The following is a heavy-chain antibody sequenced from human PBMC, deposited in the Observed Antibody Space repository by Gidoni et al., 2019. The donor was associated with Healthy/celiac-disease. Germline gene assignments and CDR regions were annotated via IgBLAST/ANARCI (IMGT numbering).Heavy chain of an antibody. CDR1: GFTFGDYA. D-gene: IGHD1-7*01. CDR2: IRSKAYGGTK. V-gene: IGHV3-49*05. Sequence: EVQLVESGGGLVKPGRSLRLSCTASGFTFGDYAMSWFRQVPGKGLEWVGFIRSKAYGGTKEYAASVKGRFTISRDDSKSIAYLKMNSLKTEDTAVYYCTREAFNWNSNDYWGQGTLVTVSS. J-gene: IGHJ4*02. CDR3: TREAFNWNSNDY.